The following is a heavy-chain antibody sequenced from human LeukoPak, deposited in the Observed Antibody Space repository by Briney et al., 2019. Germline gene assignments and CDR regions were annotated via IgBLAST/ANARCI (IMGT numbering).Heavy chain of an antibody. CDR3: ARRVPSGSGSYDFDY. V-gene: IGHV4-39*01. CDR2: INYSGTT. CDR1: GGSINSGTYY. J-gene: IGHJ4*02. D-gene: IGHD3-10*01. Sequence: PSETLSLTCTVSGGSINSGTYYWCWVREPPGKGPDWIGSINYSGTTYYNPSLKSRVTISVDTSKNQFTLKVSSVTAADTAVYYCARRVPSGSGSYDFDYWGQGTLVTVSS.